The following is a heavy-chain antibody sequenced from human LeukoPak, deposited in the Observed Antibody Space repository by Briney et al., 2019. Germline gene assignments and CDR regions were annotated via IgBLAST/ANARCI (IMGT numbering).Heavy chain of an antibody. J-gene: IGHJ3*02. D-gene: IGHD3-10*01. V-gene: IGHV3-30*04. Sequence: GGSLRLSCTASGFTFGDYAMSWIRQAPGKGLEWVAVVSKDGNTKYYADSVKGRFTISRDNSKNTLYLQMNSLRAEDTSVYYCARGIQPPKYYGSGSDTFDIWGQGTMVTVSS. CDR1: GFTFGDYA. CDR3: ARGIQPPKYYGSGSDTFDI. CDR2: VSKDGNTK.